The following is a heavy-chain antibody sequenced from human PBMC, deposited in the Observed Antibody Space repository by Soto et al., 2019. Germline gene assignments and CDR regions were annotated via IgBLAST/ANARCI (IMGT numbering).Heavy chain of an antibody. CDR2: ISAYNGNT. CDR3: AREGHCSSTSCYSEYYYYYYGMDV. Sequence: GASVKVSCKASGYTFTSYGISWVRQAPGQGLEWMGWISAYNGNTNYAQKLQGRVTMTTDTSTSTAYMELRSLRSDDTAVYYCAREGHCSSTSCYSEYYYYYYGMDVWG. D-gene: IGHD2-2*02. J-gene: IGHJ6*02. V-gene: IGHV1-18*04. CDR1: GYTFTSYG.